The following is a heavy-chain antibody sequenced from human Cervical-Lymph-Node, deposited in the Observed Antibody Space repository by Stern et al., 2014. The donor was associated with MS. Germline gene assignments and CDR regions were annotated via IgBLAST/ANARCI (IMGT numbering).Heavy chain of an antibody. J-gene: IGHJ3*02. CDR1: GGSVSSGSYY. CDR3: AREGDSSSRSQHAFDI. D-gene: IGHD6-13*01. V-gene: IGHV4-61*01. Sequence: QVQLQESGPGLVKPSETLSLTCTVSGGSVSSGSYYWSWIRQPPGKGLEWIGYIYYSGSTNYNPSLKSRVTISVDTSKNQFSLKLSSVTAADTAVYYCAREGDSSSRSQHAFDIWGQGTMVTVSS. CDR2: IYYSGST.